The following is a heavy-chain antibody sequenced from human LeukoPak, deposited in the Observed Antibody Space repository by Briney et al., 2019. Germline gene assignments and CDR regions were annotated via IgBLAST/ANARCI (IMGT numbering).Heavy chain of an antibody. CDR1: GGSFSGYY. Sequence: SETLSLTCAVYGGSFSGYYWSWIRQPPGKGLEWIGEINHSGSTNYNPSLKSRVTISVDTSKNQFSLKLSSVTAADTAVYYCARGFRIAAAGFDPWGQGTLVTVSS. CDR3: ARGFRIAAAGFDP. V-gene: IGHV4-34*01. CDR2: INHSGST. D-gene: IGHD6-13*01. J-gene: IGHJ5*02.